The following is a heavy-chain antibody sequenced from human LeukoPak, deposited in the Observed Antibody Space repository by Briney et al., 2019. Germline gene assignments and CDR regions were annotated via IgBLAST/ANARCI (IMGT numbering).Heavy chain of an antibody. CDR1: GFRFSDYY. J-gene: IGHJ6*02. Sequence: PGGSLRLSCAASGFRFSDYYMNWIRKPPGKGLEWVSFISSSGDTIWYADSVKGRFTISRDNAEKSLYVEMNSLSAEDTAVYFCARKWEAVAGTGDYYGMDVWGQGTTVTVSS. CDR3: ARKWEAVAGTGDYYGMDV. CDR2: ISSSGDTI. D-gene: IGHD6-19*01. V-gene: IGHV3-11*01.